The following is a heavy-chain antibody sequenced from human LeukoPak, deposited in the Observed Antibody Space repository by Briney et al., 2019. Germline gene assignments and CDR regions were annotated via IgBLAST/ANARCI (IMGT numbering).Heavy chain of an antibody. CDR1: GFTFSSFE. Sequence: GGSLRLSCAASGFTFSSFEMNWVRQAPGKGLEWVSYISSSGNSRLYVDSVKGRFTISRDNARNSLYLQMNSLRAEDTAVYYCAREGSYWFDPWGQGTLVTVSS. V-gene: IGHV3-48*03. CDR2: ISSSGNSR. J-gene: IGHJ5*02. CDR3: AREGSYWFDP. D-gene: IGHD6-19*01.